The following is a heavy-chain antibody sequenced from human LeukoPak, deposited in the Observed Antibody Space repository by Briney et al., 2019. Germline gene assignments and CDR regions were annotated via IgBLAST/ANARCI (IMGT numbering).Heavy chain of an antibody. CDR1: GGSSSEHA. Sequence: GGSLRLSCAPSGGSSSEHAMRSGRQAPGRGLEWISDISSSDDSTYYADSVKGRAAISRDNAKTTLYPLTAALRAEDTAAYYCAKGLATWDYWGQGTLVTVSS. CDR3: AKGLATWDY. CDR2: ISSSDDST. V-gene: IGHV3-23*01. J-gene: IGHJ4*02.